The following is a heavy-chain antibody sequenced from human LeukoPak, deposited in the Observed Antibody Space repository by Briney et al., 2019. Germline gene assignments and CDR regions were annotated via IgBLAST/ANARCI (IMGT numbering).Heavy chain of an antibody. V-gene: IGHV3-30*04. CDR3: ARGDGSGRPFDY. J-gene: IGHJ4*02. CDR1: GFTFSSYA. Sequence: GGSLRLSCAASGFTFSSYAMHWVRQAPGKGLEWVAVISYDGSNKYYADSVKGRFTISRDNSENTLYLQMNSLRAEDTAVYYCARGDGSGRPFDYWGQGTLVTVSS. D-gene: IGHD3-10*01. CDR2: ISYDGSNK.